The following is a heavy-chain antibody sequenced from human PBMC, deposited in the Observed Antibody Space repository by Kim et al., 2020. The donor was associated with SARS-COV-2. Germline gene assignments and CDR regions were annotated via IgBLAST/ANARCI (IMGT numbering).Heavy chain of an antibody. CDR1: GYTFTSYD. CDR3: ARTFSSSWITDY. V-gene: IGHV1-8*01. J-gene: IGHJ4*02. D-gene: IGHD6-13*01. CDR2: MNPNSGNT. Sequence: ASVKVSCKASGYTFTSYDINWVRQAAGQGLEWMGWMNPNSGNTGYAQKFQGRVTMTRNTSIRTAYMELSSLRSEDTAVYYCARTFSSSWITDYWGQGTLVTVSS.